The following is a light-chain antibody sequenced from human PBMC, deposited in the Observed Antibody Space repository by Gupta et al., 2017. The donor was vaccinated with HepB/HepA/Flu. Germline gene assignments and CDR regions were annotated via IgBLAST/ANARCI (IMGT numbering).Light chain of an antibody. V-gene: IGKV1-39*01. J-gene: IGKJ4*02. CDR1: QSISSY. CDR3: QQRYRTLALT. Sequence: DIQMPQSPSSLSASVGDRVTITCRASQSISSYLNWYQQKPGKAPKLLIEAASSLQSGVPSRFRGSGSETDCTLTISSLQTEDFATYDGQQRYRTLALTCGGGSKVEIK. CDR2: AAS.